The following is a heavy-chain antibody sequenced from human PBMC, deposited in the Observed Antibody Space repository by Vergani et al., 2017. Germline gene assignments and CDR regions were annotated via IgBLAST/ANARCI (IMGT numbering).Heavy chain of an antibody. J-gene: IGHJ6*02. V-gene: IGHV4-34*01. Sequence: QVQLQQWGAGLLKPSETLSLTCAVYGGSFSGYYWSWIRQPPGKGLEWIGEINHSGSTNYNPSLKSRVTISVDTSKNQFSLKLSSVTAADTAVYYCATDQRSVVVPAAPGGMDVWGQGTTVTVSS. CDR2: INHSGST. CDR1: GGSFSGYY. D-gene: IGHD2-2*01. CDR3: ATDQRSVVVPAAPGGMDV.